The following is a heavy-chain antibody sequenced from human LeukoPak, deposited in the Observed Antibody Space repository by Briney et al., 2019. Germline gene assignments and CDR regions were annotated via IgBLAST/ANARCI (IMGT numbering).Heavy chain of an antibody. D-gene: IGHD2-2*01. Sequence: PGGSLRLSCAASGFTVSSNYMSWVRQAPGKGLEWVSVIYSGGSTYYADSVKGRFTISRDNSKNTLYLQMNSLRAEDTAVYYCARVAWEYQLINWFDPWGQGTLATVSS. CDR1: GFTVSSNY. J-gene: IGHJ5*02. CDR3: ARVAWEYQLINWFDP. V-gene: IGHV3-53*01. CDR2: IYSGGST.